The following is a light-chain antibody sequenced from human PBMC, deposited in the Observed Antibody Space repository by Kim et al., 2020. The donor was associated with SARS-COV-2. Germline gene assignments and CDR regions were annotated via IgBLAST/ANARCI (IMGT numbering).Light chain of an antibody. Sequence: GKTVTISCTGSGGSITGNYVQWYQQRPGSAPTTGIYEDNQRPSGVPDRFSGSIDSSSNSASLTISGLKTEDEADYYCQSYDSSNWVFGGGTKLTVL. CDR1: GGSITGNY. J-gene: IGLJ3*02. CDR3: QSYDSSNWV. CDR2: EDN. V-gene: IGLV6-57*02.